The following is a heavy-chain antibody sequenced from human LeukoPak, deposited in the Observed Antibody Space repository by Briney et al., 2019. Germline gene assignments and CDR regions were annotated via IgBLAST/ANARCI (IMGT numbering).Heavy chain of an antibody. CDR3: ARGYSRLNWFDP. CDR2: IYYRGST. J-gene: IGHJ5*02. V-gene: IGHV4-59*01. D-gene: IGHD6-13*01. CDR1: GGSISSYY. Sequence: NPSETLSLTCTVSGGSISSYYWSWIRQPPGKGLEWIGYIYYRGSTSYNPSLQSRVTISIDTSKNQFSLKLSSVTAADTAVYYCARGYSRLNWFDPWGQGTLVTVSS.